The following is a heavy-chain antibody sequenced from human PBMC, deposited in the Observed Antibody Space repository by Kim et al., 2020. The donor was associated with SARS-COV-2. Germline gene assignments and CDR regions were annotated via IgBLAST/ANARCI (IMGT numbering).Heavy chain of an antibody. J-gene: IGHJ4*02. D-gene: IGHD4-17*01. CDR3: ATEGGSYGDAVVPFDY. V-gene: IGHV3-30*02. Sequence: VKGRFTISRDNSRNTLYLQMNSLRAEDTAVYYCATEGGSYGDAVVPFDYWGQGTLVTVSS.